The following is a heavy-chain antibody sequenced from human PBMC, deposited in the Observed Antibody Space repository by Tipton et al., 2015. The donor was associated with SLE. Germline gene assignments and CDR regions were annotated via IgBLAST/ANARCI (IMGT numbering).Heavy chain of an antibody. CDR2: INHRGST. D-gene: IGHD3-10*01. CDR3: ARGHYYYGSGSYLNWFDP. CDR1: GGSFSGYY. Sequence: TLSLTCAVYGGSFSGYYWSWIRQPPGKGLEWIGEINHRGSTNYNPSLKSRVTISIDTSKNQFSLKLSSVTAADTAVYYCARGHYYYGSGSYLNWFDPWGQGTLVTVSS. V-gene: IGHV4-34*01. J-gene: IGHJ5*02.